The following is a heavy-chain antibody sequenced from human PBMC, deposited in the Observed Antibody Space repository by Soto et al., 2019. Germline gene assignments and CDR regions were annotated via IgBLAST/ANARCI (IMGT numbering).Heavy chain of an antibody. CDR3: AHRVLRTVFGLVTTTAIYFDF. Sequence: QITLNESGPTVVSPTETLTLTCRFSGFSLTTSGVGVGWIRQSPGTAPEWLALIYWDDDKRYSASLKSRLTITNDTSKNQVVLTVSDLDPTDTATYYCAHRVLRTVFGLVTTTAIYFDFWGQGTPVAVSS. CDR2: IYWDDDK. D-gene: IGHD3-3*01. CDR1: GFSLTTSGVG. V-gene: IGHV2-5*02. J-gene: IGHJ4*02.